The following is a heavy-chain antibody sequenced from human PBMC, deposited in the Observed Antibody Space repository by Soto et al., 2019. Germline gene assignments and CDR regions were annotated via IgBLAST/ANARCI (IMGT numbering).Heavy chain of an antibody. CDR2: IYATGTT. Sequence: PSETLSLTCTVSGASISGFYWSWIRKSSGKGLEWIGRIYATGTTDYNPSLKSRVMMSVDPSKKQFSLKLMSVTAADTAVYYCVRDGTKTLRDWFDLWGQGISVTVS. CDR1: GASISGFY. D-gene: IGHD1-1*01. V-gene: IGHV4-4*07. J-gene: IGHJ5*02. CDR3: VRDGTKTLRDWFDL.